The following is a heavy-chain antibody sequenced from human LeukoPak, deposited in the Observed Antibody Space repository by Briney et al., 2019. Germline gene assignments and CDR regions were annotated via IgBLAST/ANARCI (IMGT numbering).Heavy chain of an antibody. V-gene: IGHV3-74*01. CDR2: INSDGSST. CDR1: GFTFSSYW. J-gene: IGHJ4*02. CDR3: ARAQVYYDSSGYYYVY. D-gene: IGHD3-22*01. Sequence: GGSLRLSCAASGFTFSSYWMHWVRQAPGKGLVWVSRINSDGSSTSYADSVKGRFTISRDNAKNTLYLQMNSLRAEDTAVYYCARAQVYYDSSGYYYVYWGQGTLATVSS.